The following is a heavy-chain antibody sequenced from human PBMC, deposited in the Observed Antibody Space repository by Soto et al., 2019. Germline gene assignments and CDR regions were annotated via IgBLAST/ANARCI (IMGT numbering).Heavy chain of an antibody. CDR3: ARVSPSGYDWYFDL. J-gene: IGHJ2*01. D-gene: IGHD5-12*01. CDR1: GYTFTSYG. Sequence: ASVKVSCKASGYTFTSYGISWVRQAPGQGLEWMGWISAYNGNTNYAQKLQGRVTMTADTSTSPAYMELRSRRSDDTAVYYCARVSPSGYDWYFDLWGRGTLVTVSS. V-gene: IGHV1-18*01. CDR2: ISAYNGNT.